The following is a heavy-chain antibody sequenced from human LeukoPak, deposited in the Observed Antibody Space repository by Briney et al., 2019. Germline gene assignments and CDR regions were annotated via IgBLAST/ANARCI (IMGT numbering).Heavy chain of an antibody. J-gene: IGHJ5*02. Sequence: ASVKVSCKASGYTFTGSFLHWVRQAPGQGLEWMGWINPYSGGTYYAQKFQGRVTMTRDTSISTAYMELSRLRSDDTAVYFCAKANGYTIGNWFDPWGQGTLVTVSS. CDR3: AKANGYTIGNWFDP. CDR1: GYTFTGSF. D-gene: IGHD5-24*01. V-gene: IGHV1-2*02. CDR2: INPYSGGT.